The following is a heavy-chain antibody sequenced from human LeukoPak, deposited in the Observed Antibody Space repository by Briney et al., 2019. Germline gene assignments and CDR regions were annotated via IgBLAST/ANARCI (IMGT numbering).Heavy chain of an antibody. CDR2: SNAGNGNT. D-gene: IGHD3-22*01. J-gene: IGHJ4*02. V-gene: IGHV1-3*02. CDR3: ATDGSSSGITTGY. CDR1: GYTFTSYA. Sequence: ASVKVSCKASGYTFTSYAMHWVRQAPGQRLEWMGWSNAGNGNTKYSQEFQGRVTMTEDTSTDTAYMELSSLRSEDTAVYYCATDGSSSGITTGYWGQGTLVTVSS.